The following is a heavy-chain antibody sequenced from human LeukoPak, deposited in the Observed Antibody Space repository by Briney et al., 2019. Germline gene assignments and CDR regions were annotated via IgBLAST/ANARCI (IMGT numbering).Heavy chain of an antibody. J-gene: IGHJ4*02. D-gene: IGHD3-9*01. CDR3: ARHSVRRYFDWLPYPIGGFDY. CDR2: ISSSVRTI. CDR1: GFTFSTYS. Sequence: GGSLRLSCAASGFTFSTYSMNWVRQAPGKGLEWVSYISSSVRTIYYADSVKGRFTISRDNAKNSLYLQMNSLRAEDTAVYYCARHSVRRYFDWLPYPIGGFDYWGQGTLVTVSS. V-gene: IGHV3-48*01.